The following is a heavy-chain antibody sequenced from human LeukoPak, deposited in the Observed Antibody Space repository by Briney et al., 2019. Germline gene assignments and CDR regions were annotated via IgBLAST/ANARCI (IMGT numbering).Heavy chain of an antibody. J-gene: IGHJ4*02. D-gene: IGHD3-16*01. CDR2: IKLDGTEK. V-gene: IGHV3-7*05. Sequence: GGSLRLSCAASGFIFDDYGMNWVRQVPGKGLEWVANIKLDGTEKYYVDSVKGRFTISRDNAKNSLYLQMNSLRAEDTAVYYCASDRFYFGVWGQGTLVTVSS. CDR1: GFIFDDYG. CDR3: ASDRFYFGV.